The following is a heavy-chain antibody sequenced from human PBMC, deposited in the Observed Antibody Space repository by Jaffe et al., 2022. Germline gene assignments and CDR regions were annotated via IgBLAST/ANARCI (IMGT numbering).Heavy chain of an antibody. CDR2: IYPGDSDT. CDR3: VRPASYCSGGSCYGTYYYHYMDV. Sequence: EVQLVQSGAEVKKPGESLKISCKGSGYSFTIYWIAWVRQMPGKGLEWMGIIYPGDSDTRYSPSFQGQVTLSADKSISTAYLQWSSLKASDTAVYYCVRPASYCSGGSCYGTYYYHYMDVWGKGTTVTVSS. V-gene: IGHV5-51*03. CDR1: GYSFTIYW. D-gene: IGHD2-15*01. J-gene: IGHJ6*03.